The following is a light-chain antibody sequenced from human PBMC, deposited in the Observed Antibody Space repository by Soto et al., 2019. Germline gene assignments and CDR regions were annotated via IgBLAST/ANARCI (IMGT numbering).Light chain of an antibody. CDR1: QDISNY. V-gene: IGKV1-33*01. J-gene: IGKJ3*01. CDR2: DAS. CDR3: QQYDNLLGEFT. Sequence: DIQMTQSPSSLSASVGDRVTITCQASQDISNYLNWYQQKPGKAPKLLIYDASNLETGVPSRFSASGSGTDFTFTISSLQPEDIATYYCQQYDNLLGEFTFGPGTKVDIK.